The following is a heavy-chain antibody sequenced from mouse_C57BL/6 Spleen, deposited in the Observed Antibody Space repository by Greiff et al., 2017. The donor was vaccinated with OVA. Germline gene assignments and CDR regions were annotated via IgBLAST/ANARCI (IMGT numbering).Heavy chain of an antibody. Sequence: EVQLQESGPGLVKPSQSLSLTCSVTGYSITSGYYWNWIRQFPGNKLEWMGYISYDGSNNYNPSLKNRISITRDTSKNQFFLKLNSVTTEDTATYYCARGGFEYYFDYWGQGTTLTVSS. CDR3: ARGGFEYYFDY. V-gene: IGHV3-6*01. CDR2: ISYDGSN. CDR1: GYSITSGYY. J-gene: IGHJ2*01.